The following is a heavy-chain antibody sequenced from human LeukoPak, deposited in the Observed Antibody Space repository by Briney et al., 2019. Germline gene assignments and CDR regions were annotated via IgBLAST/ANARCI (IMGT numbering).Heavy chain of an antibody. CDR3: ARVAHPSSADGSVRVVGDY. Sequence: GASVKVSCKASGYTFTGYYMHWVRQAPGQGLEWMGRINPNSGGTNYAQKFQGRVTMTRDTSISTAYMELSRLRCDDTAVYYCARVAHPSSADGSVRVVGDYWGQGTLVTVSS. V-gene: IGHV1-2*06. J-gene: IGHJ4*02. CDR2: INPNSGGT. D-gene: IGHD3-22*01. CDR1: GYTFTGYY.